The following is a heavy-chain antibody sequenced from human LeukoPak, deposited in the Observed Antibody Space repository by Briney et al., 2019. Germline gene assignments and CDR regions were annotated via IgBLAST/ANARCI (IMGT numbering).Heavy chain of an antibody. J-gene: IGHJ4*02. CDR3: ARGEYGSGSYHIDY. CDR2: ISSSSSYI. Sequence: PGGSLRLSCAASGFTFSSYSMNWVRQAPGTGLERVSFISSSSSYIYYADSVKGRFTISRDNAKNSLYLQMNSLRAEDTAVYYCARGEYGSGSYHIDYWGQGTLVTVSS. CDR1: GFTFSSYS. D-gene: IGHD3-10*01. V-gene: IGHV3-21*01.